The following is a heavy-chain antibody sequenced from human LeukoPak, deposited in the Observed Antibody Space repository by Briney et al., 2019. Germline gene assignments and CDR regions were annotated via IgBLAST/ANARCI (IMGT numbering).Heavy chain of an antibody. CDR2: INTYNGNT. J-gene: IGHJ4*02. CDR3: ARVRWNDRYFDY. CDR1: GYTFTSYY. Sequence: GASVKVSCKASGYTFTSYYMHWVRQAPGQGLEWMGWINTYNGNTKYAQKFQGRVTVTTDTSTSTAYMELRSLRSDDTAVYDCARVRWNDRYFDYWGQGTLVTVSS. D-gene: IGHD1-1*01. V-gene: IGHV1-18*04.